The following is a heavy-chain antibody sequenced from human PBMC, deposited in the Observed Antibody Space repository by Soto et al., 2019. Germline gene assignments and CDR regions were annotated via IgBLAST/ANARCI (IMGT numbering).Heavy chain of an antibody. D-gene: IGHD4-17*01. CDR1: GGTFSSYA. Sequence: QVQLVQSGAEVKKPGASVKFSCKASGGTFSSYAISWVRQAPGQGLEWMGGIIPIVGTSNYAQKFKGRVTITADKSTSTAYMEMSSLRSENTAVYYCARSDGDYADAYYYGMDVWGQGTTVTVSS. V-gene: IGHV1-69*06. CDR2: IIPIVGTS. J-gene: IGHJ6*02. CDR3: ARSDGDYADAYYYGMDV.